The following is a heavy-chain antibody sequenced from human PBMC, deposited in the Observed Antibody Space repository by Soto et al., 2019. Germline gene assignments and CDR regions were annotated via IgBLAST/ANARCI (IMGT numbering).Heavy chain of an antibody. CDR2: ISSSSYR. CDR1: GFTFSDYY. J-gene: IGHJ4*02. V-gene: IGHV3-11*05. CDR3: ARGIIGNYFDY. Sequence: GGSLRLSCAASGFTFSDYYMSWIRQAPGKGLEWVSYISSSSYRNYADSVKGRFTISRDNAKNSLYLQMNSLRAEDTAVYYCARGIIGNYFDYWGQGTLVTVYS. D-gene: IGHD1-26*01.